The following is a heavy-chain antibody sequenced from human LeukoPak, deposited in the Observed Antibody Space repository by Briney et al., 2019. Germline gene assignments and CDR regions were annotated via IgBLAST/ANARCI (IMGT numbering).Heavy chain of an antibody. CDR2: ISSSSSYT. CDR3: ARLDSGRDYFDC. D-gene: IGHD6-25*01. V-gene: IGHV3-21*01. Sequence: GGSLRLSCAASGFTFSNYSMNWVRQAPGKGLEWVSSISSSSSYTNYADSVKGRFTISRDNAKNSLYLQMNSLRAEDTAVYYCARLDSGRDYFDCWGQGTLVTVSS. J-gene: IGHJ4*02. CDR1: GFTFSNYS.